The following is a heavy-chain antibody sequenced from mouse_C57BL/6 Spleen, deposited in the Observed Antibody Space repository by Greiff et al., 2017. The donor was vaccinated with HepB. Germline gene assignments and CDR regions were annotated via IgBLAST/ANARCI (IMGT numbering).Heavy chain of an antibody. J-gene: IGHJ4*01. V-gene: IGHV1-42*01. Sequence: EVQLQESGPELVKPGASVKISCKASGYSFTGYYMNWVKQSPEKSLEWIGEINPSTGGTTYNQKFKAKATLTVDKSSSTAYMQLKSLTSEDSAVYYCARSYGKYYYAMDYWGQGTSVTVSS. CDR2: INPSTGGT. CDR1: GYSFTGYY. D-gene: IGHD1-1*01. CDR3: ARSYGKYYYAMDY.